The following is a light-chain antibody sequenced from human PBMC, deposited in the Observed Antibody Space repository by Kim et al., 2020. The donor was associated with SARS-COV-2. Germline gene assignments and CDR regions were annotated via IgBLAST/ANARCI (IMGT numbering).Light chain of an antibody. CDR1: QSVGRS. CDR3: QQYNTYWT. J-gene: IGKJ1*01. V-gene: IGKV1-5*03. Sequence: DIEMTQSPSTLSASVGDRVTITCRASQSVGRSLAWYQQKPGKAPKLLIYKASSLQFGVPSRFSGSGSGTEFSLTISSLQPDDFATYYCQQYNTYWTFGQGTKVDIK. CDR2: KAS.